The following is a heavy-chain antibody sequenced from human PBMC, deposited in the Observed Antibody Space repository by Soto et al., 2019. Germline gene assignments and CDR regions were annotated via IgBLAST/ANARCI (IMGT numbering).Heavy chain of an antibody. V-gene: IGHV4-61*01. D-gene: IGHD3-10*01. CDR3: ARETTEPEYYYGLDV. Sequence: QVQLQESGPGLVRPSETLSLTCIASGDSISSPTYYWTWIRESPGKGLEWIEHIYYSGRSIYNPALKSRVASAVDTSNNQFSLDVMSVTAADTAVYFCARETTEPEYYYGLDVWGPGITVVVSS. CDR2: IYYSGRS. J-gene: IGHJ6*02. CDR1: GDSISSPTYY.